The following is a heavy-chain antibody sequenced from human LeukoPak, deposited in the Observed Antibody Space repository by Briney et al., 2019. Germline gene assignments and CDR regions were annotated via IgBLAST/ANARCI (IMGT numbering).Heavy chain of an antibody. J-gene: IGHJ4*02. V-gene: IGHV5-51*01. CDR1: GYRFTSYW. Sequence: GGSLQISCQGSGYRFTSYWIGWVRRLPGKGLEWMGIIYPGDSDTTYRPSFQGQVTISADKSISTAYLQWSSLKASDTAMYYCARLTRIAVAGPDYWGQGTLVTVSS. CDR3: ARLTRIAVAGPDY. CDR2: IYPGDSDT. D-gene: IGHD6-19*01.